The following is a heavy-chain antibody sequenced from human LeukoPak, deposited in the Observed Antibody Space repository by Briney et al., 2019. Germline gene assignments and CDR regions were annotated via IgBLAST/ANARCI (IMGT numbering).Heavy chain of an antibody. CDR3: AREVSSGYHYYFDY. Sequence: GGSLRLSCAASGFTFSSYEMNWVRQAPGKGLEWVSVIYSGGSTYYADSVKGRFTISRDNSKNTLYLQMNSLRAEDTAVYYCAREVSSGYHYYFDYWGQGTLVTVSS. V-gene: IGHV3-53*01. D-gene: IGHD3-22*01. CDR2: IYSGGST. CDR1: GFTFSSYE. J-gene: IGHJ4*02.